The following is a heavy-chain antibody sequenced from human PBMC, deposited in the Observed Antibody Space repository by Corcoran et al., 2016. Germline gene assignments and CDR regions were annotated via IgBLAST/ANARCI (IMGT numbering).Heavy chain of an antibody. CDR3: AKDWGGYSYYFDY. CDR1: GFTFSSYG. V-gene: IGHV3-30*18. CDR2: ISYDGSNK. D-gene: IGHD5-18*01. Sequence: QVQRVESGGGVVQPGRYLRLSCAASGFTFSSYGMHWVRQAPGKGLEWVAVISYDGSNKYYADSVKGRFTISRDNSKNPLYLQMNSLRAEDTAVYYCAKDWGGYSYYFDYWGQGTLVTVSS. J-gene: IGHJ4*02.